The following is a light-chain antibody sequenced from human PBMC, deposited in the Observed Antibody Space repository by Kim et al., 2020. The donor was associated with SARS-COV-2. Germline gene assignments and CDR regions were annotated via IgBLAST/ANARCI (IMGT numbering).Light chain of an antibody. V-gene: IGLV2-8*01. J-gene: IGLJ3*02. Sequence: GQSVAISCTGTSSDVDRYNYVSWYQHHPGKAPKLIIYDVTKRPTGVPDRFSGSKSGNTASLTVSGLQAEDEADYYCSSYAGRNDLVFGGGTQLTVL. CDR2: DVT. CDR3: SSYAGRNDLV. CDR1: SSDVDRYNY.